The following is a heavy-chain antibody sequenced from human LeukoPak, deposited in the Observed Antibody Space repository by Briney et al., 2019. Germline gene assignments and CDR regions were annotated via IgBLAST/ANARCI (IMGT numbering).Heavy chain of an antibody. J-gene: IGHJ3*02. D-gene: IGHD3-10*01. Sequence: GGSLRLSCAASGFTVSSNYMSWVRQAPGKGLEWVSVIYSGGSTYYADSVKGRFTISRDNSKNTLYLQMNSLRAEDTAVYYCARDGLLWFGELSGAFDIWGQGTMVTVSS. V-gene: IGHV3-66*01. CDR2: IYSGGST. CDR1: GFTVSSNY. CDR3: ARDGLLWFGELSGAFDI.